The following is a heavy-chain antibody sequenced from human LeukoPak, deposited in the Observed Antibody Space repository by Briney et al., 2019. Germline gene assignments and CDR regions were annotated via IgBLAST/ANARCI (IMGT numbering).Heavy chain of an antibody. J-gene: IGHJ6*03. CDR1: GGSFSGYY. CDR2: INHSGST. V-gene: IGHV4-34*01. Sequence: SETLSLTCAVYGGSFSGYYWSWIRQPPGKGLEWIGEINHSGSTNYNTSLKSRVTISVDTSKNQFSLKLSSVTAADTAVYYCAGGVATIFGVVTYYMDVWGKETTVTVSS. CDR3: AGGVATIFGVVTYYMDV. D-gene: IGHD3-3*01.